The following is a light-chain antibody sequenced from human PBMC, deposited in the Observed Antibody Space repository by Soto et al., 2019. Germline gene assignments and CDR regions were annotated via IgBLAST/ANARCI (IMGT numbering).Light chain of an antibody. CDR1: QSVSSSY. Sequence: EIVLPQSPGTLSLSPGERATLSCRASQSVSSSYLAWYQQKPGQAPRLLIYGASSRATGIPDRFSGSGSGTDFTLTISRLEPEDFAVYYCQQYGSSPQTFGQGNKVEIK. V-gene: IGKV3-20*01. CDR3: QQYGSSPQT. CDR2: GAS. J-gene: IGKJ1*01.